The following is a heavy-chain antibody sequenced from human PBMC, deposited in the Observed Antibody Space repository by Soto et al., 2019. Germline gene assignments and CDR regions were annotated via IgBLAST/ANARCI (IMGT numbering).Heavy chain of an antibody. CDR2: ISGSGGST. CDR3: AKRALEWRYCSSITCYPFDY. J-gene: IGHJ4*02. V-gene: IGHV3-23*01. Sequence: EVQLLESGGGLVQPGGSLRLSCAASGFTFSSYAMSWVRQAPGKGLEWVSAISGSGGSTYFADSVKGRFTISRDNSKSTLYLQMNSLRAEDTAVYYCAKRALEWRYCSSITCYPFDYWGQGTLVTVSS. CDR1: GFTFSSYA. D-gene: IGHD2-2*01.